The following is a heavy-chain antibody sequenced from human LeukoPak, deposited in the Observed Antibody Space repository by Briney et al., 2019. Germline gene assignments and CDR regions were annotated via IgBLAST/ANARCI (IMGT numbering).Heavy chain of an antibody. J-gene: IGHJ4*02. CDR1: GFTFSSYW. Sequence: GGSLRLSCAASGFTFSSYWMSWVRQAPGKGLEWVANIKQDGSEKYYVDSVKGRFTISRDNAKNSLYLRMNSLRAEDTAVYYCARDRGDSKFYYFDYWGQGTLVTVSS. CDR3: ARDRGDSKFYYFDY. CDR2: IKQDGSEK. V-gene: IGHV3-7*01. D-gene: IGHD2-21*01.